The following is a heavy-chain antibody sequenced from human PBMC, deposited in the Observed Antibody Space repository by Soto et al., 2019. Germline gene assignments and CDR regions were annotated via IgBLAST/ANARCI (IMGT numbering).Heavy chain of an antibody. J-gene: IGHJ5*02. D-gene: IGHD3-10*01. CDR1: GFTFSNAW. V-gene: IGHV3-15*01. CDR2: IKSKTDGGTT. Sequence: GSLRLSCAASGFTFSNAWMSWVRQAPGKGLEWVGRIKSKTDGGTTDYAAPVKGRFTISGDDSKNTLYLQMNSLKTEDTAVYYCTTESLWFGELQLGWFDPWGQGTLVTVSS. CDR3: TTESLWFGELQLGWFDP.